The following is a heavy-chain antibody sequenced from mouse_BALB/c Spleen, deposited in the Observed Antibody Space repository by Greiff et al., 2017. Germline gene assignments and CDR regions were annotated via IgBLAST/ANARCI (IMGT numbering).Heavy chain of an antibody. Sequence: QVQLKESGAELVRPGVSVKISCKGSGYTFTDYAMHWVKQSHAKSLEWIGVISTYYGDASYNQKFKGKATMTVDKSSSTAYMELARLTSEDSAIYYCARRAGTYFDYWGQGTTLTVSS. CDR1: GYTFTDYA. CDR2: ISTYYGDA. D-gene: IGHD3-3*01. V-gene: IGHV1S137*01. CDR3: ARRAGTYFDY. J-gene: IGHJ2*01.